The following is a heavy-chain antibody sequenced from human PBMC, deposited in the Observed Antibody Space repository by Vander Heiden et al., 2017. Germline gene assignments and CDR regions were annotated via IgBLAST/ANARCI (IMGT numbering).Heavy chain of an antibody. CDR1: GGTFSSYA. CDR3: ARDLKDYDFWSGYPRGGWFDP. Sequence: GSSVKVSCKASGGTFSSYAISWVRQAPGQGLEWMGGIIPIFGTANYAQKFQGRVTITADESTSTAYMELSSLRSEDTAVYYCARDLKDYDFWSGYPRGGWFDPWGQGTLVTVSS. J-gene: IGHJ5*02. V-gene: IGHV1-69*01. CDR2: IIPIFGTA. D-gene: IGHD3-3*01.